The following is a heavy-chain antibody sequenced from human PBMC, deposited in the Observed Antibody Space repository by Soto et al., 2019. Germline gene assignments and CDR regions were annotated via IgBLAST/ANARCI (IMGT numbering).Heavy chain of an antibody. Sequence: GGSLRLSCAASGFTFDDYAMHWVRQVPGKGLEWVSGINWSSGSIGYGDSVKGRFAISRDNAKNSLHLQMNSLSAEDTAFYYCVKDESINWYSGHFRHWGQGTLVTVSS. CDR1: GFTFDDYA. CDR2: INWSSGSI. V-gene: IGHV3-9*01. D-gene: IGHD6-13*01. CDR3: VKDESINWYSGHFRH. J-gene: IGHJ1*01.